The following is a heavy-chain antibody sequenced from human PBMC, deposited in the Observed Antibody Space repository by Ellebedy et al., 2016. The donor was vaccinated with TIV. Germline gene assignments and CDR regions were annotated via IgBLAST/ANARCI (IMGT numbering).Heavy chain of an antibody. CDR3: ARLAAGLYYYYYSMDV. D-gene: IGHD6-19*01. CDR2: IYPGDSDT. V-gene: IGHV5-51*01. J-gene: IGHJ6*02. Sequence: GESLKISCKGSGYSFTSYWIGWVRQMPGKGLEWMGIIYPGDSDTRYSPSFQGQVTTSADKSISTAYLQWSSLKASDTAMYYCARLAAGLYYYYYSMDVWGQGTAVTVSS. CDR1: GYSFTSYW.